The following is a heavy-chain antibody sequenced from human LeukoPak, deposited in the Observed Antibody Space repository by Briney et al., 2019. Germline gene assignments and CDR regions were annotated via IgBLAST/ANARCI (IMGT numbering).Heavy chain of an antibody. CDR3: AKGPGYYGSGSWFDY. CDR1: GFTFSSYW. V-gene: IGHV3-7*03. CDR2: IKQDGSEK. J-gene: IGHJ4*02. D-gene: IGHD3-10*01. Sequence: GGSLRLSCATSGFTFSSYWMSWVRQTPGKGLEWVANIKQDGSEKYYVDSVKGRFTISRDNAKNSLYLQMNSLRAEDTALYYCAKGPGYYGSGSWFDYWGQGTLVTVSS.